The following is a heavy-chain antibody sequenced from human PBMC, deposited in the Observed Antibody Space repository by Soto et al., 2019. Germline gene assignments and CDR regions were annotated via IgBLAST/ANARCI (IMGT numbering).Heavy chain of an antibody. J-gene: IGHJ4*02. D-gene: IGHD1-26*01. V-gene: IGHV3-23*01. CDR3: AKDPSGHPRECTDY. CDR1: GFTFSSYA. CDR2: ISGSGGST. Sequence: PGGSLRLACAASGFTFSSYAMSWVRQAPGKGLEWVSAISGSGGSTYYADSVKGRFTISRDNSKNTLYLQMNSLRAEDTAVYYCAKDPSGHPRECTDYWGQGTLVTVSS.